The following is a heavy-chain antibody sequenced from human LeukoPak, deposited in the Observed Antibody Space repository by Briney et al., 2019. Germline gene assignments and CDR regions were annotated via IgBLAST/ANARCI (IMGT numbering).Heavy chain of an antibody. CDR1: GFTFSSYG. CDR3: AREGRVSGYDFDC. D-gene: IGHD5-12*01. Sequence: GRSLRLSCAASGFTFSSYGMHWVRQAPGKGLEWVAIIWNDGSNKYYADSVKGRFTISRDNSKNTLYLQMNSLRAEDTAVYYCAREGRVSGYDFDCWGQGTLVTVSS. CDR2: IWNDGSNK. V-gene: IGHV3-33*01. J-gene: IGHJ4*02.